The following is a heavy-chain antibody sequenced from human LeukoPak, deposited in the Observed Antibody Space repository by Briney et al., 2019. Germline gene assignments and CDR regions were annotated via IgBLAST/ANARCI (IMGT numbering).Heavy chain of an antibody. CDR2: ISSSSSYI. CDR3: ARGKETYYYGSGSYYPTTTPDY. Sequence: GGSLRLSCAASGFTFSSYSMNWVRQAPGKGLEWVSSISSSSSYIYYADSVKGRFTISRDNAKNSLYLQMNRLRAEDTAVYYCARGKETYYYGSGSYYPTTTPDYWGQGTLVTVSS. CDR1: GFTFSSYS. D-gene: IGHD3-10*01. J-gene: IGHJ4*02. V-gene: IGHV3-21*01.